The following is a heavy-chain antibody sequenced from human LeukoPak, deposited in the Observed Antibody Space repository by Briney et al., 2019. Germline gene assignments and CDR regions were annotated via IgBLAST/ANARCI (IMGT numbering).Heavy chain of an antibody. CDR1: GGSISSYY. CDR2: IYYSGST. V-gene: IGHV4-59*01. D-gene: IGHD3-9*01. J-gene: IGHJ4*02. Sequence: SETLSLTCTVSGGSISSYYWSWIRQPPGKGLEWIGYIYYSGSTNYNPSLKSRVTISVDTSKNQFSLKLSAVTAADTAVYYCARDVEYLDYWGQGTLVTVSS. CDR3: ARDVEYLDY.